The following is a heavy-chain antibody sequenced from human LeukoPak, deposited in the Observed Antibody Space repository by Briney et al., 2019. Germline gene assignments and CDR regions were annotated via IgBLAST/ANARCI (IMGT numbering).Heavy chain of an antibody. CDR2: TYYRSKWYN. CDR3: ARVGDYYDSSGYYHFFDY. Sequence: SQTLSLTCAISGDSFSSNSAAWNWIRQSPSRGLEWLGRTYYRSKWYNDYAVSVKSRITINPDTSKNQFSLQLNSVTPEDTAVYYCARVGDYYDSSGYYHFFDYWGQGTLVTVSS. V-gene: IGHV6-1*01. CDR1: GDSFSSNSAA. D-gene: IGHD3-22*01. J-gene: IGHJ4*02.